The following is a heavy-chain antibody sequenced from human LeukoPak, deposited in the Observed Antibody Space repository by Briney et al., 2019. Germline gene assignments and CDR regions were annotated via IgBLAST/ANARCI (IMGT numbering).Heavy chain of an antibody. CDR1: GFTFNTYS. CDR2: ISSSSATI. D-gene: IGHD4-17*01. CDR3: VRRRALRTDYFDY. V-gene: IGHV3-48*01. Sequence: GGSLRLSCAASGFTFNTYSMNWVRQAPGKGLEWVSYISSSSATIYYADSVKGRFTISRDNAKNSLYLQMDSLRAEDTAVYYCVRRRALRTDYFDYWGQGTLVTVSS. J-gene: IGHJ4*02.